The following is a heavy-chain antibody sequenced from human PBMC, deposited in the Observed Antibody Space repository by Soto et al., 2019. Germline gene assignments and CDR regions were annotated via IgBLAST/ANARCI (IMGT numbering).Heavy chain of an antibody. CDR3: ATMNGYFEY. CDR1: GFRFSSYS. J-gene: IGHJ4*02. Sequence: GGSLRLSCADSGFRFSSYSMSWVRQTPGKGLEWVAAITATGDRTYYADSVTGRFTISRDNSKKTHYLQMTSLRAEDTAMYYCATMNGYFEYWGQGTPVTVSS. D-gene: IGHD3-22*01. CDR2: ITATGDRT. V-gene: IGHV3-23*01.